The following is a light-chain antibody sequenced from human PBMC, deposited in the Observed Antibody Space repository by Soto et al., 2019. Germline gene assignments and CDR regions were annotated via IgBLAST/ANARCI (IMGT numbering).Light chain of an antibody. J-gene: IGLJ1*01. V-gene: IGLV1-47*01. Sequence: QSAVTQPPSASGTPGQRVTISCSGSSSNIGSNFVYWYQHLPGTAPKLLIYRNSQRPSGVPDRFSGSKSGTSASLAVSGLRSEDEADYYCAAWDDSLSGYVFGTGTKLTVL. CDR1: SSNIGSNF. CDR3: AAWDDSLSGYV. CDR2: RNS.